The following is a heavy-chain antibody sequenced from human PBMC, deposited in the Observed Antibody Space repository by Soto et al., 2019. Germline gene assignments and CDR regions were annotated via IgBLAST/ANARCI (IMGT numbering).Heavy chain of an antibody. CDR2: IDWDDDK. Sequence: SGPTLVNPTQTLTLTCTFSGFSLSTSGMCVSWIRQPPGKALEWLALIDWDDDKYYSTSLKTRLTISKDTSKNQVVLTMTNMDPVDTATYYCARGGGSDIVGMYYYGMDVWGQGTTVTVSS. V-gene: IGHV2-70*01. CDR3: ARGGGSDIVGMYYYGMDV. CDR1: GFSLSTSGMC. D-gene: IGHD2-15*01. J-gene: IGHJ6*02.